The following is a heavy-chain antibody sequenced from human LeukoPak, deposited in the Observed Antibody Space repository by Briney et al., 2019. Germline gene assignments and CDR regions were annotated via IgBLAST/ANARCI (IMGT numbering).Heavy chain of an antibody. CDR2: IYSSGST. V-gene: IGHV4-39*07. CDR1: GASISSGSNY. Sequence: PSETLSLTCSVSGASISSGSNYWGWIRQPPGKTLEWIGSIYSSGSTYYNPSLKSRVIIIIDTPKNHFSLTLSSVTAADTAVYYCARGRRIVVVLGATRTHRDYYMDVWGKGTTVTVSS. D-gene: IGHD2-15*01. CDR3: ARGRRIVVVLGATRTHRDYYMDV. J-gene: IGHJ6*03.